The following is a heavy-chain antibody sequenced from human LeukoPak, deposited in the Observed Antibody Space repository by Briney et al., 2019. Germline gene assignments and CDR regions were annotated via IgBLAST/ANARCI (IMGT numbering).Heavy chain of an antibody. Sequence: PGGSLRLSCAAFGFTVSSNYMSWVRQAPGKGLEWVSVISSGGTTYYADSVKGRFTISRDSSSNTVYLQMNSLRAEDTALYYCASYSGYDLKRIYFDYWGQGTLVTVSS. CDR3: ASYSGYDLKRIYFDY. V-gene: IGHV3-66*01. CDR2: ISSGGTT. D-gene: IGHD5-12*01. J-gene: IGHJ4*02. CDR1: GFTVSSNY.